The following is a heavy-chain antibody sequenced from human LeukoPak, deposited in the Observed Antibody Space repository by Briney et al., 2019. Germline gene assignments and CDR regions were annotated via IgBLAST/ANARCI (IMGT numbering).Heavy chain of an antibody. J-gene: IGHJ4*02. CDR2: IYYSGST. Sequence: SETLSLTCTVSGGSISSSSYYWGWIRQPPGKGLEWIGSIYYSGSTYYNPSLKSRVTISVDTSKNQFSLKLSSVTAADTAVYYCARVGLGQWLVRGTVDYWGQGTLVTVSS. CDR3: ARVGLGQWLVRGTVDY. CDR1: GGSISSSSYY. D-gene: IGHD6-19*01. V-gene: IGHV4-39*07.